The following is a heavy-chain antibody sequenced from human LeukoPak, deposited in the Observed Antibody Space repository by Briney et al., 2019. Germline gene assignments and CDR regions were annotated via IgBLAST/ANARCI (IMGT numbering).Heavy chain of an antibody. CDR3: ARGYGDYVAYFDY. V-gene: IGHV3-74*03. J-gene: IGHJ4*02. CDR1: GFTFSSYW. D-gene: IGHD4-17*01. Sequence: GRSLRLSCAGSGFTFSSYWMHWVRQAPGKGLVLVSRIHGDGTNTKYANSVKGRFTISRDNAKNTLYLQMNSLRAEDTAVYYCARGYGDYVAYFDYWGQGTLVTVSS. CDR2: IHGDGTNT.